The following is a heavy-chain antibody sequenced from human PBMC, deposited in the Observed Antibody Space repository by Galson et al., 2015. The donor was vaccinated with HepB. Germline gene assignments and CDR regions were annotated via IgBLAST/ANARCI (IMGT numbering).Heavy chain of an antibody. V-gene: IGHV4-34*01. CDR1: GGSFSGYY. CDR2: INHSGST. CDR3: ARGPNSGSYRNFDY. Sequence: SETLSLTCAVYGGSFSGYYWSWIRQPPGKGLEWIGEINHSGSTNYNPSLKSRVTISVDTSKNQFSLKLSPVTAADTAVYYCARGPNSGSYRNFDYWGQGTLVTVSS. D-gene: IGHD1-26*01. J-gene: IGHJ4*02.